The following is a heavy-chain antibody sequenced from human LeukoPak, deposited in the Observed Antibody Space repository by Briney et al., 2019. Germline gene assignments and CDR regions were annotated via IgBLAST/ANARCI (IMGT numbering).Heavy chain of an antibody. Sequence: ASVKVSCKASGYTFTNYYMHWVRQAPGQGLEWMGIINPSGGSTSYAQKFQGRVTMTRDTPTSTVYMELSSLRSEGTAVYYCARDSATGDGWFDPWGQGTLVTVSS. CDR2: INPSGGST. CDR3: ARDSATGDGWFDP. V-gene: IGHV1-46*01. CDR1: GYTFTNYY. D-gene: IGHD7-27*01. J-gene: IGHJ5*02.